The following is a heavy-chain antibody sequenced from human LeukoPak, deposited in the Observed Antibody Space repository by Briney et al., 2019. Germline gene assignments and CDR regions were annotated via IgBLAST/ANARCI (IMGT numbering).Heavy chain of an antibody. CDR3: ATGGERSRIIRF. J-gene: IGHJ4*02. CDR2: IYYSGST. V-gene: IGHV4-59*01. D-gene: IGHD3-16*01. CDR1: GGSISRYY. Sequence: SGTLSLTCTVSGGSISRYYWTWIRQPPGKGLEWIGYIYYSGSTNYNPSLKSRVTISVDTSKNQFSLKLSSVTAADTAVYYCATGGERSRIIRFWGQGTLVTVSS.